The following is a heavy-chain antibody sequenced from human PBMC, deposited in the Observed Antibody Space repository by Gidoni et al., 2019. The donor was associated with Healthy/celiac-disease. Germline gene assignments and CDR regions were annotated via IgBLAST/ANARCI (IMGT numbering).Heavy chain of an antibody. CDR1: GGSFSGYY. CDR2: INHSGST. J-gene: IGHJ4*02. Sequence: QVQLQQWGAGLLKPSETLSLTCAVYGGSFSGYYWSWIRQPPGKGLEWIGEINHSGSTNYNPSLKSRVTISVDTSKNQFSLKLSSVTAADTAVYYCARGMRGRDGQQLGSFDYWGQGTLVTVSS. V-gene: IGHV4-34*01. CDR3: ARGMRGRDGQQLGSFDY. D-gene: IGHD6-13*01.